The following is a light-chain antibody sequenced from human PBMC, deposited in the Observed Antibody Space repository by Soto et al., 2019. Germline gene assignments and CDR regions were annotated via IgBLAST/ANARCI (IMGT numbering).Light chain of an antibody. CDR1: QSVSGSS. Sequence: EIVLTQSPGTLSLSPGERATLSCRASQSVSGSSLAWYQQKPGQAPRLLIYGASSRATGIPDRFSGSGSGAYLTLTINRLDPEDFAVYNWQKYDSTPSSFTFGPGTKVDIK. CDR3: QKYDSTPSSFT. CDR2: GAS. J-gene: IGKJ3*01. V-gene: IGKV3-20*01.